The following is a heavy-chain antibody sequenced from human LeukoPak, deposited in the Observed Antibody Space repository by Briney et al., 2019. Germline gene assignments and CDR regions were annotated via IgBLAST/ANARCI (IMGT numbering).Heavy chain of an antibody. J-gene: IGHJ4*02. CDR3: VKGPRPDITVAHTVEN. Sequence: GGSLRLSCAASGFIFSNYAMSWVRQVPGRGLEWVSTISSRGDSTYVADSVKGRFTISRDNSKNSLYLQMNTLRAEDTAVYYCVKGPRPDITVAHTVENWGQGTLVTVFS. D-gene: IGHD6-19*01. V-gene: IGHV3-23*01. CDR2: ISSRGDST. CDR1: GFIFSNYA.